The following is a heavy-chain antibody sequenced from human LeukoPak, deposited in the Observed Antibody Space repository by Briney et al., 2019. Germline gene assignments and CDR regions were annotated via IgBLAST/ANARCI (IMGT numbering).Heavy chain of an antibody. Sequence: PSETLSLTCAVSGGSISTSNYYWGWIRQPPGKGLEWIGSIYYSGSTYYNPSLKSRVTMSVDTSKNQFSLRLSSVTAADTAVYYCARGRVVPAAFTDYWGQGTLVTVSS. J-gene: IGHJ4*02. CDR2: IYYSGST. CDR3: ARGRVVPAAFTDY. CDR1: GGSISTSNYY. D-gene: IGHD2-2*01. V-gene: IGHV4-39*07.